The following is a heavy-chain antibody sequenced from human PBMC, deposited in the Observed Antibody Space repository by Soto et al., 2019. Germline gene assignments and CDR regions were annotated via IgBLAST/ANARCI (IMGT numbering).Heavy chain of an antibody. CDR1: GFTFSSYG. CDR2: IWYDGSNK. CDR3: ATLGNDYGDPILPYYYYGMDV. D-gene: IGHD4-17*01. Sequence: QVQLVESGGGVVQPGRSLRLSCAASGFTFSSYGMHWVRQAPGKGLEWVAVIWYDGSNKYYADSVKGRFTISRDNSKNTLYLQMNSLRAEDTAVYYCATLGNDYGDPILPYYYYGMDVWGQGTTVTVSS. J-gene: IGHJ6*02. V-gene: IGHV3-33*01.